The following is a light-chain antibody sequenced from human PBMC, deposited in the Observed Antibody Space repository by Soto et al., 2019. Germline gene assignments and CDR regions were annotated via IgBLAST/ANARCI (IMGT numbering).Light chain of an antibody. CDR2: SNN. Sequence: QSVLTQPPSASGTPGQRVIISCSGSSSNIGSNPVNWYQHLPGAAPKLLIYSNNHRPSGVPDRFSGSKSGTSASLAISGLQSEDEADYYCATWDDSLKGVFGGGTKLTVL. CDR3: ATWDDSLKGV. CDR1: SSNIGSNP. J-gene: IGLJ2*01. V-gene: IGLV1-44*01.